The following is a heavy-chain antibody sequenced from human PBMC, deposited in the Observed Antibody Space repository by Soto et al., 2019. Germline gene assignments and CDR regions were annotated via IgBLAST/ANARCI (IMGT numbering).Heavy chain of an antibody. Sequence: PSETLSLTCTVSGGSISSSSYYWGWIRQPPGKGLEWIGSIYYSGSTYYNPSLKSRVTISVDTSKNQFSLKLSSVTAADTAVYYCAGLSSGWYYFLDYWGQGTPVTAPQ. CDR1: GGSISSSSYY. J-gene: IGHJ4*02. V-gene: IGHV4-39*01. CDR2: IYYSGST. CDR3: AGLSSGWYYFLDY. D-gene: IGHD6-19*01.